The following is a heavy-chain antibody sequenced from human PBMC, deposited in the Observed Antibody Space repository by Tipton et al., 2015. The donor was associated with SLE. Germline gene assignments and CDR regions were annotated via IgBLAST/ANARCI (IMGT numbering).Heavy chain of an antibody. J-gene: IGHJ4*02. CDR1: GGSISSGGYY. CDR2: IYYSGST. D-gene: IGHD7-27*01. Sequence: TLSLTCTVSGGSISSGGYYWSWIRQHPGKGLEWIGYIYYSGSTYYNPSLKSRVTMSVDTSKNQFSLKLSSVTAADTAVYYCARDIEAPGDFLYFDYWGQGILVTVSS. CDR3: ARDIEAPGDFLYFDY. V-gene: IGHV4-31*03.